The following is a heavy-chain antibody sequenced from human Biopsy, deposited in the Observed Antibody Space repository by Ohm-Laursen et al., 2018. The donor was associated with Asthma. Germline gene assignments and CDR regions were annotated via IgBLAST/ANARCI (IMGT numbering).Heavy chain of an antibody. CDR1: GFTFSNYG. Sequence: LRLSCLVPGFTFSNYGMHWVRQAPGKGLDWVAVISFDGSNKNYTDSVKGRFTISRDNSRNTLHLQMNSLRAEDTAVYYCAKDVFPGWELRRGPDYWGQGTLVTVSS. V-gene: IGHV3-30*18. CDR2: ISFDGSNK. CDR3: AKDVFPGWELRRGPDY. J-gene: IGHJ4*02. D-gene: IGHD1-26*01.